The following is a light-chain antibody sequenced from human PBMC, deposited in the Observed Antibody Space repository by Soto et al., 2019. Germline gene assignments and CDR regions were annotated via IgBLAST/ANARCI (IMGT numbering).Light chain of an antibody. V-gene: IGLV2-14*01. J-gene: IGLJ2*01. CDR2: DVS. Sequence: QSALTQPASVSGSPGQSITISCTGTSSDIGGYNYVSWYQQHPGKAPKLMIYDVSNRPVGVSNRFSGSKSGNTASLTISGLQAEDEADYYCSSYTSSSAVFGGGTQLTVL. CDR3: SSYTSSSAV. CDR1: SSDIGGYNY.